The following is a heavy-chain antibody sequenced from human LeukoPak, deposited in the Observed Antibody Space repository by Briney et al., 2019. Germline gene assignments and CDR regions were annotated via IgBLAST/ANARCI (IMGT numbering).Heavy chain of an antibody. CDR2: ISTDGGGT. J-gene: IGHJ4*02. D-gene: IGHD6-13*01. V-gene: IGHV3-64*01. CDR3: ARYSSGSCYDY. CDR1: GFTFTTYA. Sequence: PGVSLRLSCAASGFTFTTYAMHWVRQAPGRGLEYVSAISTDGGGTYYANSVKGRFTISRDNSKNTLYLQMGSLRVEDMAVYYCARYSSGSCYDYWGQGTLVTVSS.